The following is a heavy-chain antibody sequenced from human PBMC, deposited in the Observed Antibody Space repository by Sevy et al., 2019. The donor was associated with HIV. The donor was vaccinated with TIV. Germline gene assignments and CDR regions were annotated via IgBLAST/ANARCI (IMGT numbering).Heavy chain of an antibody. V-gene: IGHV4-38-2*01. CDR2: IYHSGST. CDR3: AGEVPPRDY. J-gene: IGHJ4*02. CDR1: GYSISSGYY. Sequence: SETLSLTCAVSGYSISSGYYWGWIRQPPGKGLEWIGSIYHSGSTYYNPSLKSRVTISVDTSKNRFSLKLSSVTAADTAVYYCAGEVPPRDYWGQGTLVTVSS.